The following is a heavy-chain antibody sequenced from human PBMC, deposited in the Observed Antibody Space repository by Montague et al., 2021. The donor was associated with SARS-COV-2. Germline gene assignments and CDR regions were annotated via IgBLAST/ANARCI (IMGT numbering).Heavy chain of an antibody. Sequence: SETLSLTCTVYGGSISSSSCYWGWLRQLPGKGLEWIGSIYYSGSTYYNPSLKSRVTISVDTSKNQFSLKLSSVTAADTAVYYCARHGKTRIAMIVVVIGYFDYWGQGTLVTVSS. V-gene: IGHV4-39*01. J-gene: IGHJ4*02. D-gene: IGHD3-22*01. CDR1: GGSISSSSCY. CDR2: IYYSGST. CDR3: ARHGKTRIAMIVVVIGYFDY.